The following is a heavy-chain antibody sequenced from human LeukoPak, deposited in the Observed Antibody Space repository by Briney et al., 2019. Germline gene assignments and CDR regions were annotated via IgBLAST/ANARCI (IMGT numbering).Heavy chain of an antibody. D-gene: IGHD3-10*01. V-gene: IGHV1-2*02. Sequence: ASVKVSCKASGYTFTGYYMHWVRQAPGQGLEWMGWTNPNSGGTNYAQKFQGRVTMTRDTSSSTAYMELSRLRSDDTAVYYCARTILPYRTMVWGVAVDYWGQGTLVTVSS. J-gene: IGHJ4*02. CDR1: GYTFTGYY. CDR2: TNPNSGGT. CDR3: ARTILPYRTMVWGVAVDY.